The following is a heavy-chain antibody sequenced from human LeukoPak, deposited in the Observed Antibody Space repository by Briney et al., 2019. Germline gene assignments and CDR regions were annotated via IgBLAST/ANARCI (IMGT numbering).Heavy chain of an antibody. Sequence: GASLQISCKGSGYIFTSYWIGWVRPLPGKGLEWMGIIYPGDSDTRYSPSFQGQVTISADKSISTAYLQWSSLKASDTAMYYCARMWGSGWQDWGQGTLVTVSS. CDR2: IYPGDSDT. CDR3: ARMWGSGWQD. CDR1: GYIFTSYW. J-gene: IGHJ4*02. D-gene: IGHD6-19*01. V-gene: IGHV5-51*01.